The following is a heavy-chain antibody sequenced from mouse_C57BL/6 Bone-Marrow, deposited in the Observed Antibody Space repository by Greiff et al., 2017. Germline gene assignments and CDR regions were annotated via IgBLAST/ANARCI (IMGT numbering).Heavy chain of an antibody. CDR3: AREIYYYRWDAMDY. J-gene: IGHJ4*01. Sequence: QVQLKQPGAELVKPGASVKLSCKASGYTFTSYWMHWVKQRPGRGLEWIGRIDPNSGGTKYTEKFKSKATLTVDKPSSTAYMQLSSLTSEDSAVYYCAREIYYYRWDAMDYWGQGTSVPVSS. CDR1: GYTFTSYW. V-gene: IGHV1-72*01. CDR2: IDPNSGGT. D-gene: IGHD1-1*01.